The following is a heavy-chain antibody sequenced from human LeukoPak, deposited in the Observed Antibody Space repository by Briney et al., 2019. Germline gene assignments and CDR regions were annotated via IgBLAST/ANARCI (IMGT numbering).Heavy chain of an antibody. CDR3: AKDPDSSGYFENWFDP. Sequence: GGSLRLSCAASGFTFNNYAMSWVRQVPGKGLEWVSAISGSGGSTYYADSVKGRFTISRDNSKNTLYLQMNSLRAEDTAVYYCAKDPDSSGYFENWFDPWGQGTLVTVSS. V-gene: IGHV3-23*01. J-gene: IGHJ5*02. CDR1: GFTFNNYA. D-gene: IGHD3-22*01. CDR2: ISGSGGST.